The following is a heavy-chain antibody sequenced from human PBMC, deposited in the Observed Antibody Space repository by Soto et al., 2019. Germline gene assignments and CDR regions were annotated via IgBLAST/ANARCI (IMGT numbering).Heavy chain of an antibody. D-gene: IGHD3-22*01. V-gene: IGHV1-69*02. CDR1: GGTFSSYT. CDR2: IIPILGIA. CDR3: ARYDSTGYYWPYYYYGMDV. Sequence: ASVKVSCKASGGTFSSYTISWVRQAPGQGLEWMGRIIPILGIANYAQKFQGRFTISRDNSKNTLYLQMNSLRAEDTAVYYCARYDSTGYYWPYYYYGMDVWGQGTTVTVSS. J-gene: IGHJ6*02.